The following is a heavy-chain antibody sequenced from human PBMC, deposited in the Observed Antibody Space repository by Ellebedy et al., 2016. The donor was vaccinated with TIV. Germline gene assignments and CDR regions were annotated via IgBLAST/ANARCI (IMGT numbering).Heavy chain of an antibody. CDR2: IYYSGST. CDR3: ARGLGYCSGGSCSFDY. Sequence: SETLSLTXTVSGGSVSSGSYYWSWIRQPPGKGLEWIGYIYYSGSTNYNPSLKSRVTISVDTSKNQFSLKLSSVTAADTAVYYCARGLGYCSGGSCSFDYWGQGTLVTVSS. V-gene: IGHV4-61*01. D-gene: IGHD2-15*01. J-gene: IGHJ4*02. CDR1: GGSVSSGSYY.